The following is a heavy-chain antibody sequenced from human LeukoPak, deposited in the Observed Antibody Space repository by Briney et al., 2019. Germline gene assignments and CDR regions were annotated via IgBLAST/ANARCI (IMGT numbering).Heavy chain of an antibody. CDR1: GFTFSSYA. Sequence: GGSLRLPCAASGFTFSSYAMHWVRQAPGKGLEYVSAISSNGGSTYYANSVKGRFTISRDNSKNTLYLQMGSLRAEDMAVYYCARGEKDTAMGQFDYWGQGTLVTVSS. V-gene: IGHV3-64*01. CDR2: ISSNGGST. CDR3: ARGEKDTAMGQFDY. J-gene: IGHJ4*02. D-gene: IGHD5-18*01.